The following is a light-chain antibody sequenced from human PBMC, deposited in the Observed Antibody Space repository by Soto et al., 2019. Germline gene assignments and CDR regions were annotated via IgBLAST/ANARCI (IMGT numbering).Light chain of an antibody. CDR1: SSDIGAYNY. V-gene: IGLV2-14*03. CDR3: TSWTASTTMI. J-gene: IGLJ2*01. CDR2: DVN. Sequence: QSVLTQPASVSGSPGQSITISCTGTSSDIGAYNYVSWYQQHPGKAPKLMIYDVNIRPSGVSDRCSGSKSGNTASLTISGLQAEDEGDYYCTSWTASTTMIFGGGTKLTVL.